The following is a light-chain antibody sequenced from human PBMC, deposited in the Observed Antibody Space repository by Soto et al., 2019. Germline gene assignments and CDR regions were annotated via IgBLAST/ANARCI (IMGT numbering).Light chain of an antibody. V-gene: IGKV1-12*02. J-gene: IGKJ4*01. CDR2: SAS. CDR3: QQANSVPFT. Sequence: DIQMTQSPSSVSASVGDRVTITCRASQDINSWLAWYQKKPGKAPKFLIYSASSLQSGVPSRFRGSGSGTDFTLTISSLQPEDFATYYCQQANSVPFTFGGGTKVEIK. CDR1: QDINSW.